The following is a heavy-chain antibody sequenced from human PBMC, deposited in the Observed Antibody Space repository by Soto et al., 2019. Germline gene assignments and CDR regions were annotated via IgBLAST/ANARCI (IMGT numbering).Heavy chain of an antibody. V-gene: IGHV4-31*03. J-gene: IGHJ6*02. CDR2: IYYSGST. D-gene: IGHD3-22*01. CDR1: GGSISSGGYY. Sequence: SETLSLTCTVSGGSISSGGYYWSWIRQHPGKGLEWIGYIYYSGSTYYNPSLKSRVTISVDTSKNQFSLKLSSVTAADTAVYYCARAQDYYDSSGYYYYGMGVWGQGTTVTVSS. CDR3: ARAQDYYDSSGYYYYGMGV.